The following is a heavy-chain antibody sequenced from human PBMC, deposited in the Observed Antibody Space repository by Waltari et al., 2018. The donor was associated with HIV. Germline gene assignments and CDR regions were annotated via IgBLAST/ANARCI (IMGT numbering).Heavy chain of an antibody. CDR1: GGSFTNFY. D-gene: IGHD3-10*01. CDR2: INHGGDT. CDR3: ARRGSSASPLTL. J-gene: IGHJ4*02. V-gene: IGHV4-34*01. Sequence: LSLTCSVYGGSFTNFYWNWIRQTPDEGLQWIGEINHGGDTNVNPSLKSRVIMSIDTSKYEISLNLTSVSVADTALYFCARRGSSASPLTLWGRGSRVTVSS.